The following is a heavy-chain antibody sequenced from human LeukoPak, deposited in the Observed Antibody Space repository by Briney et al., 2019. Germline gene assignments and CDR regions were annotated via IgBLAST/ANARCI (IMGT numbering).Heavy chain of an antibody. J-gene: IGHJ4*02. CDR1: GGSISSYY. CDR3: ARVTDFWSGYSYDY. Sequence: SETLSLTCTVSGGSISSYYWSWIRQPAGKGLEWIGRIYTSGSTNYNPSLKSRVTMSVDTSKNQFSLKLSSVTAADTAVYYCARVTDFWSGYSYDYWGQGTLVTVSS. CDR2: IYTSGST. D-gene: IGHD3-3*01. V-gene: IGHV4-4*07.